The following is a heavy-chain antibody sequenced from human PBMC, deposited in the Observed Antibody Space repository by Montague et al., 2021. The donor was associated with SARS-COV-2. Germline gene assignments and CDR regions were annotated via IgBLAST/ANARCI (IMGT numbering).Heavy chain of an antibody. D-gene: IGHD3-22*01. Sequence: SLRLSCAASGFTFSTQAMHWVRQTPGKGLEWVAAISFDGIKEHYADPVXGRFTVSRDNSENTLYLQMNILRAEDTALYYCARDTSYDGSGYYYFDYWGQGTLVTVSS. V-gene: IGHV3-30-3*01. CDR3: ARDTSYDGSGYYYFDY. CDR2: ISFDGIKE. J-gene: IGHJ4*02. CDR1: GFTFSTQA.